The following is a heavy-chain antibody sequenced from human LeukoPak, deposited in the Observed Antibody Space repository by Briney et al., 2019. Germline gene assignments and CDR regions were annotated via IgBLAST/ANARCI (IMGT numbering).Heavy chain of an antibody. Sequence: RGSLRLSCAASGFTFDGYGMSWVRQAPGKGLEWVSGINWNGGSTGYADSVKGRFTISRDNAKNSLYLQMNSLRAEDTALYYCARDSSWYDREYFDYWGQGTLVTVSS. CDR1: GFTFDGYG. CDR2: INWNGGST. D-gene: IGHD6-13*01. V-gene: IGHV3-20*04. J-gene: IGHJ4*02. CDR3: ARDSSWYDREYFDY.